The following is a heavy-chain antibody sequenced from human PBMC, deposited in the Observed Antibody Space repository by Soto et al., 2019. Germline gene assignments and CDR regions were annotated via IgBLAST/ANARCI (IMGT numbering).Heavy chain of an antibody. CDR1: GYSFANYW. V-gene: IGHV5-51*01. CDR3: ARHVLARYYYSYVMDV. J-gene: IGHJ6*02. Sequence: PGESLKISCKGSGYSFANYWIGWVRQMPGKGLEWMGIIYPGDSDTRYSPSFQGQVTISADKSISTAYLQWSSLKASDTAMYYCARHVLARYYYSYVMDVGGQGTTVTVSS. CDR2: IYPGDSDT. D-gene: IGHD3-3*02.